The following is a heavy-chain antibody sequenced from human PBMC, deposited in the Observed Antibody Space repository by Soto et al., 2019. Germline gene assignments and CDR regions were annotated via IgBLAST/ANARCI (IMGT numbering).Heavy chain of an antibody. Sequence: SETLSLTCTVSGGSISSSSYYWGWIRQPPGKGLEWIGSIYYSGSTYYNPSLKSRVTISVDTSKNQFSLKLSSVTAADTAVYYCARHSTVPTVTTSWFDPWGQGTLVTVSS. CDR3: ARHSTVPTVTTSWFDP. J-gene: IGHJ5*02. CDR1: GGSISSSSYY. D-gene: IGHD4-17*01. V-gene: IGHV4-39*01. CDR2: IYYSGST.